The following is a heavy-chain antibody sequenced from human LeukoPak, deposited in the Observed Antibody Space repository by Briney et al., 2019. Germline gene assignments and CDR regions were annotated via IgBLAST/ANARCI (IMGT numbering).Heavy chain of an antibody. D-gene: IGHD6-19*01. J-gene: IGHJ4*02. V-gene: IGHV4-34*01. Sequence: TSGTLSLTCALYGGSFSGYYWSWIRQPPGKGLQWIGEINHSGSTNYNPSLKSRVTISVDTSKNQFSLKLSTVTAADTAVYYCARFRGKYSSGWLAYWGQGTLVTVSS. CDR1: GGSFSGYY. CDR3: ARFRGKYSSGWLAY. CDR2: INHSGST.